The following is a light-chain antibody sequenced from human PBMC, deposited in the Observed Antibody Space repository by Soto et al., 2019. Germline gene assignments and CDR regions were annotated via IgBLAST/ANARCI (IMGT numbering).Light chain of an antibody. Sequence: QSALTQPRSVSGSPGQSVTISCTGTNNDVGFYNYVSWYQQQLGKAPKLLIYDVNKRPSGVPPRFSGSKSANTASLTISGLQAADEADYYCSSFEASNNLLFGGGTKVTVL. J-gene: IGLJ2*01. CDR2: DVN. V-gene: IGLV2-11*01. CDR1: NNDVGFYNY. CDR3: SSFEASNNLL.